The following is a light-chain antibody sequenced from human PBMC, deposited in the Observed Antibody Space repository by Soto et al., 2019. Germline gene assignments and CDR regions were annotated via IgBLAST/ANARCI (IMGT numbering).Light chain of an antibody. CDR1: QSISSSY. CDR2: TAS. Sequence: EIVLTQSTGTLSLSPGERATLSCRASQSISSSYLAWYQQKPGQAPRLLIYTASSRATGIPDRFSGSGSGTGFTLTISRLEPEDFAVYYCQQYGSSSYTFGQGTQLEIK. CDR3: QQYGSSSYT. J-gene: IGKJ2*01. V-gene: IGKV3-20*01.